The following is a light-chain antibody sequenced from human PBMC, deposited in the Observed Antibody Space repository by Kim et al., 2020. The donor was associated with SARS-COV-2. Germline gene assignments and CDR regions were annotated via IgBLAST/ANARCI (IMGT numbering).Light chain of an antibody. Sequence: EIVMTQSPATLSVSPGERATLSCRASQSVSSKLAWYQQKPGQAPRFLIYAASTRATGIPARFSGSVSGTEFTLTISSLQSEDFAVYYCQQDNNSPYTFGQGTKLEIK. CDR1: QSVSSK. CDR2: AAS. CDR3: QQDNNSPYT. V-gene: IGKV3-15*01. J-gene: IGKJ2*01.